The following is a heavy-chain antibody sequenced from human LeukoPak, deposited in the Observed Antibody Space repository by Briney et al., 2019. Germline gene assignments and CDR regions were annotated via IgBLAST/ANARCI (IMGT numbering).Heavy chain of an antibody. D-gene: IGHD3-22*01. J-gene: IGHJ5*02. Sequence: ASVKVSCKVPGYALTDLAIHWVRQAPGQGLQWMGGYDSEDEEVVYAQTFQGRLTMTEDTSTDTAYMELAGLTSEDTAIYYCATATDYEDSGYSFDPWGQGTLVTVSS. CDR3: ATATDYEDSGYSFDP. CDR1: GYALTDLA. CDR2: YDSEDEEV. V-gene: IGHV1-24*01.